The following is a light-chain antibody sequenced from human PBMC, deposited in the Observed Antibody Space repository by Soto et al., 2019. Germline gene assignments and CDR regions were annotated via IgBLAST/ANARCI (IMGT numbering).Light chain of an antibody. CDR3: QQYTKWPPWT. J-gene: IGKJ1*01. Sequence: EIVMTPSPATLSVSPVERATLSCRASQSVSSNLAWYQQKPGQAPRLVIYGASTRAPGIPARFSGSGSGTEFTFTISSLQSEDLAVYYCQQYTKWPPWTFGQGTKV. CDR2: GAS. V-gene: IGKV3-15*01. CDR1: QSVSSN.